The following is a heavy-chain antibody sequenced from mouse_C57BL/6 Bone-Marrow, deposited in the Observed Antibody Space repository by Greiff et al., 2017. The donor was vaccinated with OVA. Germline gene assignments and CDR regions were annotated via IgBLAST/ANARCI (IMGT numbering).Heavy chain of an antibody. CDR1: GYTFTSYW. J-gene: IGHJ4*01. D-gene: IGHD1-1*01. V-gene: IGHV1-52*01. CDR2: IDPSDSET. Sequence: QVQLQQPGAELVRPGSSVKLSCKASGYTFTSYWMHWVKQRPIQGLEWIGNIDPSDSETHYNQKFKDKATLTVDKSSSTAYMQLSSLTSEDSAVYYCARSAVVAPPYAMDDWGQGTSVTVSS. CDR3: ARSAVVAPPYAMDD.